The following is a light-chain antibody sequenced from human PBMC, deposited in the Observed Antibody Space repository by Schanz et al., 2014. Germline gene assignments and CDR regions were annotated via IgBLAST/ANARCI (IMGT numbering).Light chain of an antibody. CDR1: QRISDNN. CDR3: QQFGGSPLT. Sequence: EIVMTQSPATLSVSPGERATLSCRASQRISDNNLAWFQQKPGQAPRLLIHGASRRATGIPDRFSGSGSGTDFTLTISRLEPEDFAVYYCQQFGGSPLTFGAGTKVDIK. J-gene: IGKJ4*01. CDR2: GAS. V-gene: IGKV3-20*01.